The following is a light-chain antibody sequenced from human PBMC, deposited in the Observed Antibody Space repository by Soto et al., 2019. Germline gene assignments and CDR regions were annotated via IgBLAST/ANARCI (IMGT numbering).Light chain of an antibody. J-gene: IGKJ2*01. Sequence: EIVLTQSPGTLSLSPGERATLSCRASQSVSSSFLAWYQQKPGQAPRLLIYGASSRATGIPDRFSGSGSGTDFTLTISRLEPEDFAVYYCQQYGSSHMYTFGQGTKLE. CDR1: QSVSSSF. CDR2: GAS. V-gene: IGKV3-20*01. CDR3: QQYGSSHMYT.